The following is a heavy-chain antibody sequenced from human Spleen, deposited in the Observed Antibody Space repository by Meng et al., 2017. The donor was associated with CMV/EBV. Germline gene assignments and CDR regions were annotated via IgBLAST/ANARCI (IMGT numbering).Heavy chain of an antibody. V-gene: IGHV4-34*01. D-gene: IGHD4-17*01. CDR1: GGSFSGYY. Sequence: QGQLQQWGAGLLKPSETLSLPCAVYGGSFSGYYWSWIRQPPGKGLEWIGEINHSGSTNYNPSLKSRVTISVDTSKNQFSLKLSSVTAADTAVYYCARGRYFTTTLDYWGQGTLVTVSS. CDR2: INHSGST. J-gene: IGHJ4*02. CDR3: ARGRYFTTTLDY.